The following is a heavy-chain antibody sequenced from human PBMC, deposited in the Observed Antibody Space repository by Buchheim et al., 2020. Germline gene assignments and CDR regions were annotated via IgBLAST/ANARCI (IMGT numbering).Heavy chain of an antibody. Sequence: EVQLVQSGAEVKKPGESLRISCKGSGYSFTSYWISWVRQMPGKGLEWMGRIDPSDSYTNYSPSFQGHVTISADKSISTASPQWSSLKASDTAMYYCARYPVEGQLQYYYYGMDVWGQGTT. CDR3: ARYPVEGQLQYYYYGMDV. J-gene: IGHJ6*02. CDR2: IDPSDSYT. CDR1: GYSFTSYW. D-gene: IGHD6-6*01. V-gene: IGHV5-10-1*03.